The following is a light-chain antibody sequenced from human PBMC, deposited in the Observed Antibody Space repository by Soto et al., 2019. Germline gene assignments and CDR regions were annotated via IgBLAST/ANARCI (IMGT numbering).Light chain of an antibody. V-gene: IGKV3-20*01. CDR3: QQYDSSFT. CDR2: GAS. CDR1: QHVTTTY. J-gene: IGKJ4*01. Sequence: IVLTQSPATLSLSPGERATLSCTASQHVTTTYIAWYQQKFGQAPRLLIYGASTRATGTPDRFTGGGFGKDFTLTIIRVEHEDFAVYYCQQYDSSFTFGGGTKV.